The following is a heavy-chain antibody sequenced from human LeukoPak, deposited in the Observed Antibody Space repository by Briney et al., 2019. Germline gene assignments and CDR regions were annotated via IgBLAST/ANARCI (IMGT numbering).Heavy chain of an antibody. V-gene: IGHV1-46*01. CDR2: IDPSGGST. D-gene: IGHD2-2*01. CDR1: GNTFTSYY. J-gene: IGHJ5*02. CDR3: ARDLVWEVEPAARGNNWFDP. Sequence: ASVKVSCKASGNTFTSYYIHWVRQAPGQGLEWMGVIDPSGGSTNYAQKFQGRVTMTRDTSTTTGYMELSSLRSEDTAVYYCARDLVWEVEPAARGNNWFDPWGQGTLVTVSS.